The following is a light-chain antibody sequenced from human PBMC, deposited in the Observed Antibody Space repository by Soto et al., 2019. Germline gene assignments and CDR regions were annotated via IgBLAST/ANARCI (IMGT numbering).Light chain of an antibody. CDR3: QQSYSTPMYT. J-gene: IGKJ5*01. CDR2: AAS. Sequence: DIQMTQSPSSLSASVGDRVTITCRASQSISSYLNWYQQKPGKAPKLLIYAASSLQSGVPSRFSGSGSGKDFTLTISSLQPEDFANYYCQQSYSTPMYTFGQGTRLEIK. CDR1: QSISSY. V-gene: IGKV1-39*01.